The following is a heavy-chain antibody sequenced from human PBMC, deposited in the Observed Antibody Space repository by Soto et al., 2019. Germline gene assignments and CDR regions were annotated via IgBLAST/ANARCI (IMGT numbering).Heavy chain of an antibody. J-gene: IGHJ4*02. CDR2: INHSGST. Sequence: SETLSLTCAVYGGSFSGYSWSWIRQPPGKGLEWIGEINHSGSTNYNPSLKSRVTISVDTSKNQFSLKLSSVTAADTAVYYCARGRGSVLRFLEWSRTYFLYWGPGTLVTVFS. V-gene: IGHV4-34*01. CDR1: GGSFSGYS. CDR3: ARGRGSVLRFLEWSRTYFLY. D-gene: IGHD3-3*01.